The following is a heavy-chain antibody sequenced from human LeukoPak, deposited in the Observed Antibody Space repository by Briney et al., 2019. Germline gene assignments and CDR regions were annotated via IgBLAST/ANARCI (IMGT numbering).Heavy chain of an antibody. CDR3: ARDLLPGAPDYFDY. D-gene: IGHD2-2*01. J-gene: IGHJ4*02. CDR1: GFTFGSYA. CDR2: TAHDETNR. V-gene: IGHV3-30*04. Sequence: GGSLRLSCAASGFTFGSYAMHWVRQAPGKGLEWVAVTAHDETNRFYADSVKGRFTISRDNSMNTLYLRMNSLRPEDTAVYFCARDLLPGAPDYFDYWGQGTLVTVSS.